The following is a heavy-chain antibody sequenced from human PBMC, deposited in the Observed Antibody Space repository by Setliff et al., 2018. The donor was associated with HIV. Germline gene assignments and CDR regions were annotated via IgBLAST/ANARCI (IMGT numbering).Heavy chain of an antibody. Sequence: GESLKISCAASGFSFDDYTMHWVRQSPGKGLEWVALISWDGGSTYYADSVKGRFTISRDNSKNSLYLQMYGLRTEDTALYYCAKDRQSFDYFDYWGLGTLVTVSS. CDR1: GFSFDDYT. CDR3: AKDRQSFDYFDY. D-gene: IGHD3-3*01. V-gene: IGHV3-43*01. J-gene: IGHJ4*02. CDR2: ISWDGGST.